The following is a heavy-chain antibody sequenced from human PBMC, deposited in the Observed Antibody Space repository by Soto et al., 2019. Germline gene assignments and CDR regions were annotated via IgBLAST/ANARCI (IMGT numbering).Heavy chain of an antibody. V-gene: IGHV4-59*01. CDR3: AREAVAVYNWFDP. CDR2: IYYSGST. CDR1: GGSISSYY. J-gene: IGHJ5*02. D-gene: IGHD6-19*01. Sequence: TSETLSLTCTVSGGSISSYYWSWIRQPPGKGLEWIGYIYYSGSTNYNPSLKSRVTISVDTSKNQFSLKLSSVTAADTAVYYCAREAVAVYNWFDPWGQGTLVTVSS.